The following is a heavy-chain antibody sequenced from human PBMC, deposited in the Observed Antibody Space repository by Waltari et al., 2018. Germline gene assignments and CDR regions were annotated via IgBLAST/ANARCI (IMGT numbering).Heavy chain of an antibody. J-gene: IGHJ4*02. Sequence: EVQLVQSGAEVKKPGESLKISCKGSGYSFTSYWIGWVRQMPGKGLEWMGIIYPGDADTRYSPSYQGQGTIAADKSIGTAYRQGSSVEAADTARYYWARQWGQQLVHFDYWGQGTLVTVSS. V-gene: IGHV5-51*01. D-gene: IGHD6-13*01. CDR3: ARQWGQQLVHFDY. CDR1: GYSFTSYW. CDR2: IYPGDADT.